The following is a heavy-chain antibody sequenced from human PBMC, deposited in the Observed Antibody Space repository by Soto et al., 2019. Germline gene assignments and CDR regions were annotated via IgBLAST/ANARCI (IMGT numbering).Heavy chain of an antibody. V-gene: IGHV3-7*01. D-gene: IGHD5-12*01. J-gene: IGHJ4*02. CDR1: GFTFSRYW. Sequence: EVQLVESGGSLVQPGGSLRLSCAASGFTFSRYWMSWVRKAPGKGLEWVANIKQDGSAKYSADSVKGRFTISRDNAKKSLYLQMNSLRADDTAVYYCARDHVAPHDYWGQGILVTVSS. CDR2: IKQDGSAK. CDR3: ARDHVAPHDY.